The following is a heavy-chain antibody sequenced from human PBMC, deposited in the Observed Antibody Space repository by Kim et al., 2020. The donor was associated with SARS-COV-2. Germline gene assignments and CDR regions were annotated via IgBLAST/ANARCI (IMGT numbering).Heavy chain of an antibody. V-gene: IGHV3-33*01. CDR1: GFTFSSYG. CDR2: IWYDGSNK. CDR3: ASSPRGYSQYYFDY. Sequence: GGSLRLSCAASGFTFSSYGMHWVRQAPGKGLEWVAVIWYDGSNKYYADSVKGRFTISRDNSKNTLYLQMNSLRAEDTAVYYCASSPRGYSQYYFDYWGQGTLVTVSS. D-gene: IGHD3-22*01. J-gene: IGHJ4*02.